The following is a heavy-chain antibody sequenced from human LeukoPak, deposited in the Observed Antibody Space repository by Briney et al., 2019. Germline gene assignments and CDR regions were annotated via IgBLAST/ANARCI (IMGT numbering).Heavy chain of an antibody. CDR3: ARGGEDGKIDY. J-gene: IGHJ4*02. CDR2: ISSYSGKT. V-gene: IGHV1-18*01. CDR1: GYTLSSYG. D-gene: IGHD3-10*01. Sequence: ASVKVPCKASGYTLSSYGITWVRQAPGQGLEWMGWISSYSGKTDNSQKFQGRFTMTTDTSTNTAYMDLGSLRSDDTAVYYCARGGEDGKIDYWGQGTLVTVSS.